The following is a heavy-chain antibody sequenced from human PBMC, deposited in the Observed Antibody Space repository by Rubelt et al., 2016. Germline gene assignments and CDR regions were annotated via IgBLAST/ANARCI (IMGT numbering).Heavy chain of an antibody. Sequence: QITLKESGPARVKPTQTLMLTCNFSGFSLTTSGVGVGWIRQPPGKALELLALIYWDDDKRYTPTLKKRLTITKDTSKNLVVLTITNMDPVETATYYCAHSTYSAGRGFDPWGQGTLVTVSS. CDR3: AHSTYSAGRGFDP. D-gene: IGHD2-15*01. J-gene: IGHJ5*02. CDR2: IYWDDDK. V-gene: IGHV2-5*02. CDR1: GFSLTTSGVG.